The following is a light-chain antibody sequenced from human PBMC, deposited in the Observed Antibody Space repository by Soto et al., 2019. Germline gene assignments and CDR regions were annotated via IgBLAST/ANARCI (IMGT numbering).Light chain of an antibody. CDR1: QGISNY. CDR2: AAS. V-gene: IGKV1-27*01. Sequence: DIQMTQSPSSLSASVGDRVTITCRASQGISNYLALYQQKPGKVPKLLIYAASTLQSGVPSRFSGSGSGTDFTRTISSLQPEDVATYYGQRYNSAPWTCGQGTKVEIK. J-gene: IGKJ1*01. CDR3: QRYNSAPWT.